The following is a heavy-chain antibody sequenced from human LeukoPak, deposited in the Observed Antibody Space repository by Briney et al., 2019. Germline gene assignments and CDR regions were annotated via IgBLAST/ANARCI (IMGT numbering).Heavy chain of an antibody. D-gene: IGHD3-9*01. CDR1: GGSISSYY. CDR3: ARGVLRYFDWLSRWGGFDY. CDR2: IYYSGST. Sequence: PSETLSLTCTVSGGSISSYYWSWIRQPPGKGLEWIGYIYYSGSTNYNPSLKSRVTISVDTSKNQFSLKLSSVTAADTAVYYCARGVLRYFDWLSRWGGFDYWGQGTLVTVSS. J-gene: IGHJ4*02. V-gene: IGHV4-59*01.